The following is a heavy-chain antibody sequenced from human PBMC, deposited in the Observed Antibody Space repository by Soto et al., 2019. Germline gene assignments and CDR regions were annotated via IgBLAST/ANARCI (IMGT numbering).Heavy chain of an antibody. CDR2: IYPGDSDT. D-gene: IGHD6-13*01. V-gene: IGHV5-51*01. CDR1: GYSFTSYW. Sequence: GESLKISCKGSGYSFTSYWIGWVRQMPGKGLEWMGIIYPGDSDTRYSPSFQGQVTISADKSISTAYLQWSSLKASDTAMYYCASFRAGAAAGPPRDAFDIWGQGTMVTVSS. CDR3: ASFRAGAAAGPPRDAFDI. J-gene: IGHJ3*02.